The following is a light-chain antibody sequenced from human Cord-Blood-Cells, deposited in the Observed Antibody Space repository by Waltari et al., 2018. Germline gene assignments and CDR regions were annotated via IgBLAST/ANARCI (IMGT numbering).Light chain of an antibody. V-gene: IGLV2-23*01. J-gene: IGLJ2*01. CDR3: CSYAGSSTFVV. Sequence: QSALTQPASVSGSPGQSITISCTATSSDVGSYNLLSWYQQHPGKAPKLMIYEGSKRPSGVSNRFSGSKSGNTASLTISGLQAEDEADYYCCSYAGSSTFVVFGGGTKLTVL. CDR2: EGS. CDR1: SSDVGSYNL.